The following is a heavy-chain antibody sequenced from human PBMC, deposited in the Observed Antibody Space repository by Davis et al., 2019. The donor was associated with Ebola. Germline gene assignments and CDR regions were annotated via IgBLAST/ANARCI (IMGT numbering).Heavy chain of an antibody. CDR1: GFTVSSNY. D-gene: IGHD4/OR15-4a*01. V-gene: IGHV3-53*01. CDR2: IYSGGST. Sequence: GESLKISCAASGFTVSSNYMSWVRQAPGKGLEWVSVIYSGGSTYYADSVKGRFTISRDNSKSTLYLQMNSLRAEDTAVYYCALTTYYYYGMDVWGQGTTVTVSS. J-gene: IGHJ6*02. CDR3: ALTTYYYYGMDV.